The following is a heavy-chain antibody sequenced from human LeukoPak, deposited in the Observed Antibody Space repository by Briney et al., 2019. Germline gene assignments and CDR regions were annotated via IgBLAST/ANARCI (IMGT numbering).Heavy chain of an antibody. CDR3: ARQLGSGWYNWFDP. V-gene: IGHV4-38-2*01. Sequence: SETLSLTRAVSGYSISSGYYWGWIRQPPGKGLEWIGSIYHSGSTYYNPSLKSRVTISVDTSKNQFSLKLSSVTAADTAVYYCARQLGSGWYNWFDPWGRGTLVTVSS. D-gene: IGHD6-19*01. J-gene: IGHJ5*02. CDR2: IYHSGST. CDR1: GYSISSGYY.